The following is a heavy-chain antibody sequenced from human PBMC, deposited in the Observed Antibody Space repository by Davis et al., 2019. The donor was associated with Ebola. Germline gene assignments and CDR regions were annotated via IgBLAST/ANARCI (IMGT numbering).Heavy chain of an antibody. J-gene: IGHJ4*02. V-gene: IGHV3-15*07. D-gene: IGHD1-26*01. CDR2: IRKTSEGGTT. Sequence: PGGSLRLSCATSGFTFSNSWMNWVRLAPGKGLEWVGRIRKTSEGGTTDCAAPVKGRFSISRDDSKNTVYLQMNSLKIEDTAVYYCTSRVITTNDYWGQGTLVTVSS. CDR1: GFTFSNSW. CDR3: TSRVITTNDY.